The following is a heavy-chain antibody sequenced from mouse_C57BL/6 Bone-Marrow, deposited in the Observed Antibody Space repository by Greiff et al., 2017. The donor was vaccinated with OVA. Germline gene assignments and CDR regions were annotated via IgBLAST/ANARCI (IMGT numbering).Heavy chain of an antibody. D-gene: IGHD3-3*01. V-gene: IGHV5-4*03. J-gene: IGHJ2*01. CDR3: ARSPGTADY. CDR2: ISDGGSYT. CDR1: GFTFSSYA. Sequence: EVKLMESGGGLVKPGGSLKLSCVASGFTFSSYAMSWVRQTPEKRLEWVATISDGGSYTYYPDNVKGRFTISRDNAKNNLYLQMSHLKSEDTAMYYCARSPGTADYWGQGTTLTVSS.